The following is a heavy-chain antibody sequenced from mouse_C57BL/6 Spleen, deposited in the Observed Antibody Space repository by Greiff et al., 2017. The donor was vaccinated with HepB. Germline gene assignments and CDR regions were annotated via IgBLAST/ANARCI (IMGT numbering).Heavy chain of an antibody. CDR2: ISDGGSYT. CDR3: ARDYYSNYRYFDV. J-gene: IGHJ1*03. V-gene: IGHV5-4*01. CDR1: GFTFSSYA. Sequence: EVKLMESGGGLVKPGGSLKLSCAASGFTFSSYAMSWVRQTPEKRLEWVATISDGGSYTYYPDNVKGRFTISRDNAKNNLYLQMSHLKSEETAMYYCARDYYSNYRYFDVWGTGTTVTVSS. D-gene: IGHD2-5*01.